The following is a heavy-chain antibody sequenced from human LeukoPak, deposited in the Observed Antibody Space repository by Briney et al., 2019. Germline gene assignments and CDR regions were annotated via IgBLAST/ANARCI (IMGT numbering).Heavy chain of an antibody. CDR1: GGSISSYY. CDR2: IYYSGST. V-gene: IGHV4-59*01. D-gene: IGHD2-2*01. J-gene: IGHJ4*02. CDR3: ARGCSSTSCYGYFDY. Sequence: SETLSLTCTVSGGSISSYYWSWIRQPPGKGLEWIGYIYYSGSTNYNPSLKSRVTISVDTSKNQLSLKLSSVTAADTAVYYCARGCSSTSCYGYFDYWGQGTLVTVSS.